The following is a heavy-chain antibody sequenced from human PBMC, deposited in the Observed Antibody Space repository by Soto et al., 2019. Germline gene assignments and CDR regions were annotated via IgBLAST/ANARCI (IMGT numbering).Heavy chain of an antibody. CDR3: ARRAGPYHSRSGSYALKNWFDT. Sequence: ASVKVSCKASGYTFTSYYMHWVRQAPGQGLEWMGIINPSDGSTTYALKFQGRVTMTRDTSTSIVYMELRSLGSEDTAVYYCARRAGPYHSRSGSYALKNWFDTWGQGTLVTVSS. J-gene: IGHJ5*02. D-gene: IGHD3-10*01. V-gene: IGHV1-46*01. CDR2: INPSDGST. CDR1: GYTFTSYY.